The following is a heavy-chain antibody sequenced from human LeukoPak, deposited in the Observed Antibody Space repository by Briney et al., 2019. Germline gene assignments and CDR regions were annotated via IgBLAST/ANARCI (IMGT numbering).Heavy chain of an antibody. J-gene: IGHJ4*02. CDR3: ARDLGTMPSSSM. CDR1: GYTFIGYY. D-gene: IGHD2-2*01. V-gene: IGHV1-2*02. Sequence: ASVKVSCKASGYTFIGYYIHWVRQAPGQGLEWMGWINCNTGGTNYAQKFQGRVTMTRDTSISTAYMELSRLRSDDTAVYYCARDLGTMPSSSMWGQGTLVTVSS. CDR2: INCNTGGT.